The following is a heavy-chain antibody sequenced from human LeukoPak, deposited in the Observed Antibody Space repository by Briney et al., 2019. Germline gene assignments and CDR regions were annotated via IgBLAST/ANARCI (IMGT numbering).Heavy chain of an antibody. V-gene: IGHV4-39*02. CDR3: AREIQDFDY. J-gene: IGHJ4*02. CDR2: IYYSGST. CDR1: GGSISSSSYY. Sequence: SETLSLTCTVSGGSISSSSYYWGWIRQPPGKGLEWIGSIYYSGSTYYNPSLKSRVTISVDTSKNQFSLKLSSVTAADTAVYYCAREIQDFDYWGQGTLVTVSS.